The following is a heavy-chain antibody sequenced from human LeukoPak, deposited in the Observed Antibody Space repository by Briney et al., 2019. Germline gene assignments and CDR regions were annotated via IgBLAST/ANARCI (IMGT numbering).Heavy chain of an antibody. CDR3: QSRFLEWLLDY. V-gene: IGHV4-39*01. J-gene: IGHJ4*02. CDR1: GGSISGSSYY. D-gene: IGHD3-3*01. Sequence: SETLSLTCTVSGGSISGSSYYWGWIRQPPGKGLEWIGSIYYGGYTYYNPSLKSRVTISVDTSKNQFSLKLSSVTAADTAIYYCQSRFLEWLLDYWGQGTLVTVSS. CDR2: IYYGGYT.